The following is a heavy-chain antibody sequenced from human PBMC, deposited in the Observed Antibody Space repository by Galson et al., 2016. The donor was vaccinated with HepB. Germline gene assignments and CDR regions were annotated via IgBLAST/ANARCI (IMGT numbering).Heavy chain of an antibody. D-gene: IGHD1-1*01. V-gene: IGHV3-15*01. CDR1: GFTFSKAW. Sequence: SLRLSCAASGFTFSKAWMSWVRQAPGKGLEWVGRIKSKSDGGTADYTISVRGRFTISRDDSEYKLYLEMTRLKTEDTAVYYCTTHATSGSTWGAGTLGYWGQGTLVTVSS. CDR3: TTHATSGSTWGAGTLGY. J-gene: IGHJ4*02. CDR2: IKSKSDGGTA.